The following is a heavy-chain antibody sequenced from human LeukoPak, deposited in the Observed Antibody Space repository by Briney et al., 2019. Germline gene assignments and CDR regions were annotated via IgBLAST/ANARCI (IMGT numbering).Heavy chain of an antibody. CDR1: GFTVSSNY. Sequence: GGSLRLSCAASGFTVSSNYMSWIRQAPGKGLEWVSYISSSSSYTNYADSVKGRFTISRDNAKNSLYLQMNSLRAEDTAVYYCASWLSGGVDYWGQGTLVTVSS. J-gene: IGHJ4*02. CDR3: ASWLSGGVDY. CDR2: ISSSSSYT. V-gene: IGHV3-11*03. D-gene: IGHD2-15*01.